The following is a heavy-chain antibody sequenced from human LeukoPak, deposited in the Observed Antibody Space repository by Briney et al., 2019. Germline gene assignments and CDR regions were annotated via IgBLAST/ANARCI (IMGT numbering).Heavy chain of an antibody. CDR1: GFTFSNDW. J-gene: IGHJ4*02. V-gene: IGHV3-74*01. CDR2: INTDGSTT. Sequence: GGSLRLSCAASGFTFSNDWMHWVRHAPGKGLAWVSRINTDGSTTTYADSVKGRFTISRDNAKNTLYLQMNSLRVEDTAVYYCARGRGGSYHYWGQGTLVTVSS. D-gene: IGHD1-26*01. CDR3: ARGRGGSYHY.